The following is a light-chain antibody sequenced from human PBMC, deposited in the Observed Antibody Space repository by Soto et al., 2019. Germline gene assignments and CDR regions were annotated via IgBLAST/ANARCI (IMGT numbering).Light chain of an antibody. CDR3: QQYNNWPIT. J-gene: IGKJ5*01. Sequence: ELLMTQSPATLSVSPGERATLSCRASQRVLTNLAWYQQKPGQAPRLLIYGAFTRATDIPGRFSGSGSGTEFTLTISSLQSEDFAVYYCQQYNNWPITFGQGTRLEIK. CDR2: GAF. CDR1: QRVLTN. V-gene: IGKV3-15*01.